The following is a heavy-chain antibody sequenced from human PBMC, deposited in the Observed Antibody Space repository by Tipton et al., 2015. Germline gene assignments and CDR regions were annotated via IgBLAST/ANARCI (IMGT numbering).Heavy chain of an antibody. J-gene: IGHJ5*02. CDR3: ARAGNDLDWGNWLDP. D-gene: IGHD3-3*01. CDR2: ISTTGTYI. V-gene: IGHV3-21*01. CDR1: GFSLSNYY. Sequence: SLRLSCAASGFSLSNYYMNWVRQAPGRGLEWLSSISTTGTYIYYADSVKGRFTISRDNAKNSFYLQMNSLRAEDTAVYYCARAGNDLDWGNWLDPWGQGTLVTVSS.